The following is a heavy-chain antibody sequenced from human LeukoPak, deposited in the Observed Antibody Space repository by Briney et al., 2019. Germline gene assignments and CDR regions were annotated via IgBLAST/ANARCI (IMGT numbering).Heavy chain of an antibody. CDR1: GFTFSRYW. D-gene: IGHD3-22*01. CDR2: INGDGSTT. Sequence: GGSLRLSCAASGFTFSRYWMHWVRQAPGKGLVWVSRINGDGSTTSYADSVKGGFTISRDNAKNTLYLQMNSLRAEDTAVYYCATGNYYDSRGYYTFGHWGQGTLVTVSS. J-gene: IGHJ1*01. V-gene: IGHV3-74*01. CDR3: ATGNYYDSRGYYTFGH.